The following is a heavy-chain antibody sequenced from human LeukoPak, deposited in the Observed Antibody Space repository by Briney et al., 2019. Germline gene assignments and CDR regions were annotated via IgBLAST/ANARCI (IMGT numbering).Heavy chain of an antibody. CDR1: GFTLSTYE. CDR3: ARDISSSTRAFDI. CDR2: ITSSGSPT. V-gene: IGHV3-48*03. J-gene: IGHJ3*02. Sequence: GGSLRLSCAASGFTLSTYEMTWVRQAPGKGLEWISFITSSGSPTFYADSVKGRFTIFRDTARNSLFLQMNNLRGEDTAVYYCARDISSSTRAFDIWGQGTMVTVS. D-gene: IGHD2-15*01.